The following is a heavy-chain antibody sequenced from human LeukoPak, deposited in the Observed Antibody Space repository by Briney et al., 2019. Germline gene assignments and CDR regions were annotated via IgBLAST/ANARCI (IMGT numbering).Heavy chain of an antibody. CDR2: ISGSGGST. CDR3: AKDLANDCSSTSCYGGGGY. J-gene: IGHJ4*02. V-gene: IGHV3-23*01. D-gene: IGHD2-2*01. CDR1: GFTFSSFG. Sequence: GGSLRLSCAASGFTFSSFGMHWVRQAPGKGLEWVSAISGSGGSTYYADSVKGRFTISRDNSKNTLYLQMNSLRAEDTAVYYCAKDLANDCSSTSCYGGGGYWGQGTLVTVSS.